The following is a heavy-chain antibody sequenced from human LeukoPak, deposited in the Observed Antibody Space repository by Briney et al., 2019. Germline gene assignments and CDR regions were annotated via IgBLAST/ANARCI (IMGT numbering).Heavy chain of an antibody. D-gene: IGHD4-17*01. CDR1: GGSIRSYC. Sequence: SETLSLTCTVSGGSIRSYCWSWIRQPPGKGLEWIGYIYYSGSTNYNPSLKSRVSISVDTSKDQFSLKLSSVTAADTAVYYCARTGSTVTMLYPFDHWGQGTLVTVSS. V-gene: IGHV4-59*01. CDR2: IYYSGST. J-gene: IGHJ4*02. CDR3: ARTGSTVTMLYPFDH.